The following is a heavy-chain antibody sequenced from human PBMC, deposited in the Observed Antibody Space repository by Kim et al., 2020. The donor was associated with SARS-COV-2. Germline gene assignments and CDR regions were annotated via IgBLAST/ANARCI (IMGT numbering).Heavy chain of an antibody. V-gene: IGHV3-9*01. J-gene: IGHJ3*02. CDR1: GFTFGDYA. CDR2: ISWNSGSI. D-gene: IGHD2-2*02. Sequence: GGSLRLSCAASGFTFGDYAMHWVRQAPGKGLEWVSGISWNSGSIGYADSVKGRFTISRDNAKNSLYLQMNSLRAEDTALYYCAKDRGYCSSTSCYSSAFDIWGQGTMVTVSS. CDR3: AKDRGYCSSTSCYSSAFDI.